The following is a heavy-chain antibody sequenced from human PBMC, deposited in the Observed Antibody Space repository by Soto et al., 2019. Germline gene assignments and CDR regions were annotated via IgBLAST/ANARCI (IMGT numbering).Heavy chain of an antibody. D-gene: IGHD3-10*01. CDR1: GFTFSDYY. V-gene: IGHV3-11*06. J-gene: IGHJ4*02. Sequence: LRLSCTASGFTFSDYYMSWIRQAPGKGLEWVSYISSSSSYTNYADSVKGRFTISRDNAKNSLYLQMNSLRAEDTAVYYCARDSGAGTPLECWGQGTLVTVSS. CDR3: ARDSGAGTPLEC. CDR2: ISSSSSYT.